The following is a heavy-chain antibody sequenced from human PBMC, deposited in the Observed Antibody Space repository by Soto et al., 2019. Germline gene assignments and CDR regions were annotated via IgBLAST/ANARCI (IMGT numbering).Heavy chain of an antibody. CDR3: ARDVLTAVAGSVNGFDP. CDR2: IWYDGTKK. J-gene: IGHJ5*02. Sequence: ESGGGVVQSGRSLTLSCAASGFSLRTYGMHWLRRAPGKGLEWVAFIWYDGTKKFYANSVKGRSTISKDNSNNILYLQMSGLRAEDTAVYYCARDVLTAVAGSVNGFDPWGQGTLVTVSS. D-gene: IGHD6-19*01. CDR1: GFSLRTYG. V-gene: IGHV3-33*01.